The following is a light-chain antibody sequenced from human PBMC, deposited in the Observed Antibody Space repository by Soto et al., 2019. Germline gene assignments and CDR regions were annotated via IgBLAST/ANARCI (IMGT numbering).Light chain of an antibody. V-gene: IGLV2-14*01. CDR3: SSYTHTSTPSCV. CDR2: EVT. CDR1: SNDVGGYNY. Sequence: QSALTQPASVSGSPGQSITISCTGTSNDVGGYNYVSWYQQHPGKAPKLMIYEVTDRPWGVSNRFSGSKSGNTASLTISGLQAEGEADYYCSSYTHTSTPSCVFGTGTKLTVL. J-gene: IGLJ1*01.